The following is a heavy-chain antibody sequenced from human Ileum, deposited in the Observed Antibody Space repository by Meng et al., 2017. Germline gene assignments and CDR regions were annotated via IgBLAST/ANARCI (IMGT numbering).Heavy chain of an antibody. Sequence: QVQLVQSGAEVKKPGASVTVSCKASGYTFTDYGISWVRQAPGQRLQWLGWVSGYSGQSHYAQRVQDRVAMTTDTSTNTADMELRSLRSDDTAVYYCAKDSVATATQFDSWGQGTLVTVSS. CDR2: VSGYSGQS. CDR3: AKDSVATATQFDS. D-gene: IGHD5-12*01. V-gene: IGHV1-18*01. CDR1: GYTFTDYG. J-gene: IGHJ4*02.